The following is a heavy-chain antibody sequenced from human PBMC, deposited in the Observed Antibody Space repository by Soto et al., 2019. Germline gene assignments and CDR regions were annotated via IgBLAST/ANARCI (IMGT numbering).Heavy chain of an antibody. CDR2: TNPGDSDT. D-gene: IGHD3-3*02. J-gene: IGHJ5*02. V-gene: IGHV5-51*01. CDR1: GYSFSRYW. CDR3: ASHVSGNWFDP. Sequence: EFLKISFKGFGYSFSRYWIGWVRQMPGKGLEWMGITNPGDSDTRYSPSFQGQVTISVDKSISTAYLQWSSPKASDTAMYYCASHVSGNWFDPWGQGTQVTVSS.